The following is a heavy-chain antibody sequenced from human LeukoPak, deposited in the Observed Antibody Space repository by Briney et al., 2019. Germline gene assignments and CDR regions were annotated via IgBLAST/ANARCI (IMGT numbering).Heavy chain of an antibody. CDR3: ARLRYDGGYYFDY. D-gene: IGHD3-22*01. CDR1: GCTFTSYG. Sequence: ASVKVSCKASGCTFTSYGISWVRQAPGQGLEWMGWISGYNGNTNYAQKVQGRVTMTTDTSTSTAYMELRSLRSDDTAVYYCARLRYDGGYYFDYWGQGTLVTVSS. V-gene: IGHV1-18*01. CDR2: ISGYNGNT. J-gene: IGHJ4*02.